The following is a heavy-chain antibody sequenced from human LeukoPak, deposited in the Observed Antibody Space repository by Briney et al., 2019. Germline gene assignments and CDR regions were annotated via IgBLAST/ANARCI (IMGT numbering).Heavy chain of an antibody. CDR1: GFTFSSYG. CDR3: AKAHSGSFDY. D-gene: IGHD5-12*01. CDR2: ISYDGSNK. Sequence: GGSLRLSCAASGFTFSSYGMHWVRQAPGEGLEWVAVISYDGSNKYYADSVKGRFTISRDNSKNTLYLQMNSLRAEDTAVYYCAKAHSGSFDYWGQGTLVTVSS. J-gene: IGHJ4*02. V-gene: IGHV3-30*18.